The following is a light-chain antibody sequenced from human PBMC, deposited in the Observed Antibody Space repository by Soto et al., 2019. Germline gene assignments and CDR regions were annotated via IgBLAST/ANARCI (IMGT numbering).Light chain of an antibody. Sequence: QSVLNQPASVTGSPGQSITISCTGTSSDVGGYNYVSWYQQHPGRAPKLMIYDVSNRPSGISNRFSGPKSGNTASLTISGLQAEDEADYYCSSYTSTSTLRGVFGPVTKVTVL. V-gene: IGLV2-14*01. CDR3: SSYTSTSTLRGV. J-gene: IGLJ1*01. CDR1: SSDVGGYNY. CDR2: DVS.